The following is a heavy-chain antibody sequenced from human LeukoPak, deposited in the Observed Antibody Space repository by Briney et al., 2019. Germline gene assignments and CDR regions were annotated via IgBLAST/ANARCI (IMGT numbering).Heavy chain of an antibody. CDR2: IYSGGST. CDR1: RFTVSSNY. Sequence: GGSLRLSCAASRFTVSSNYMSWVRQAPGKGLEWVSVIYSGGSTYYVDSVKGRFTISRDNSKNTLHLQMNSLRAEDTAVYYCARDLIRGAVAGTDAWGQGTLVTVSS. J-gene: IGHJ5*02. V-gene: IGHV3-66*01. CDR3: ARDLIRGAVAGTDA. D-gene: IGHD6-19*01.